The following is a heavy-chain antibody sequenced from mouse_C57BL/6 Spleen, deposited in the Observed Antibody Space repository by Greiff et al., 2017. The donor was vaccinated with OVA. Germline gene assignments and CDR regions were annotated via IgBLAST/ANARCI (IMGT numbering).Heavy chain of an antibody. CDR1: GFTFSDYG. V-gene: IGHV5-17*01. J-gene: IGHJ4*01. Sequence: EVKLMESGGGLVKPGGSLKLSCAASGFTFSDYGMHWVRQAPEQGLEWVAYISSGSSNIYYADTVKGRVTISRDNANTTLFLQMTSLRSADTSMYYCARRYYGYYDAMDYWGQGTSVTVPS. D-gene: IGHD2-2*01. CDR3: ARRYYGYYDAMDY. CDR2: ISSGSSNI.